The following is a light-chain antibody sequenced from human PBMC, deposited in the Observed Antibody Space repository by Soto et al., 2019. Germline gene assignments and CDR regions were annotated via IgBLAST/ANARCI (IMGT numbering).Light chain of an antibody. J-gene: IGLJ1*01. V-gene: IGLV2-14*01. CDR2: DVS. CDR3: SSYTSSSTLLYV. CDR1: SSDVGGYNY. Sequence: QSALTQPASVSGSPGQSITISCTGTSSDVGGYNYVSWYQQHPGKAPKLMIYDVSNRPSGVSNRFSGSKSVNTAPLTISGLQAEDEADYYCSSYTSSSTLLYVFGTGTKLTVL.